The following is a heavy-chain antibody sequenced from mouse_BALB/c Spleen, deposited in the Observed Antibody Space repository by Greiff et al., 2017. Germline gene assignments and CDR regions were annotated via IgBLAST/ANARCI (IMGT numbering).Heavy chain of an antibody. V-gene: IGHV1-7*01. D-gene: IGHD2-4*01. CDR1: GYTFTSYW. CDR3: ARWSDYDEGRFYYYAMDY. CDR2: INPSTGYT. Sequence: QVQLKQSGAELAKPGASVKMSCKASGYTFTSYWMHWVKQRPGQGLEWIGYINPSTGYTEYNQKFKDKATLTADKSSSTAYMQLSSLTSEDSAVYYCARWSDYDEGRFYYYAMDYWGKEPQSPSPQ. J-gene: IGHJ4*01.